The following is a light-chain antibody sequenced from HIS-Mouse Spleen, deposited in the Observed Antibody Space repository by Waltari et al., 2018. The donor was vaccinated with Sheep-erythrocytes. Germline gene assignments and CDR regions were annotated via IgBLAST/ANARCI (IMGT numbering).Light chain of an antibody. CDR3: CSYAGSYNHV. Sequence: QSALTQPRSVSGSPGQSVTISCTGTSSDVGGYNYVSWYQQHPGKAPKPRIYDVSKRPPGVPDRFPGSKSGNTASLTISGLQAEDEADYYCCSYAGSYNHVFATGTKVTVL. CDR1: SSDVGGYNY. CDR2: DVS. J-gene: IGLJ1*01. V-gene: IGLV2-11*01.